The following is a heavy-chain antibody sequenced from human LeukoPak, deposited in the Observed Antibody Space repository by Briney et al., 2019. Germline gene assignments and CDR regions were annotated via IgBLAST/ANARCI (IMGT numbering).Heavy chain of an antibody. J-gene: IGHJ2*01. V-gene: IGHV3-7*01. CDR3: VRGLGWYFDL. CDR1: GFTFSSYW. CDR2: IKQDGSDK. D-gene: IGHD7-27*01. Sequence: GGSLRLSCAASGFTFSSYWMSWVRQAPGKGLEWVACIKQDGSDKQYVDSVKGRFTISRDNAKNSLYLQMNSLRAEDTAVYYCVRGLGWYFDLWGHGTLVTVSS.